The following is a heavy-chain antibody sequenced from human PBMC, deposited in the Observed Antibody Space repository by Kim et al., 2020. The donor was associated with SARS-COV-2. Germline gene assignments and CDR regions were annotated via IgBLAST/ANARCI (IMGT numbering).Heavy chain of an antibody. CDR1: GGSISSYY. CDR3: ARVFIGTTEQKTNWFDP. D-gene: IGHD1-7*01. Sequence: SETLSLTCTVSGGSISSYYWSWIRQPAGKGLEWIGRIYTSGSTNYNPSLKSRVTMSVDTSKNQFSLKLSSVTAADTAVYYCARVFIGTTEQKTNWFDPWGQGTLVTVSS. CDR2: IYTSGST. J-gene: IGHJ5*02. V-gene: IGHV4-4*07.